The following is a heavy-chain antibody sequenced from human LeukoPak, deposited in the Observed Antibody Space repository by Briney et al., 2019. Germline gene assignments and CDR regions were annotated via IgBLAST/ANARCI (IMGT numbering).Heavy chain of an antibody. D-gene: IGHD4-23*01. CDR2: IYYSASN. CDR3: AREVLVGGKVGWFDP. V-gene: IGHV4-31*03. Sequence: MTSETLSLTSTVSSGSISSGGYYWSWLRQHPGKGLEWIGYIYYSASNYYNPSLKSRVTRSVATSKNQFSLKLSTVTAADTAVYYCAREVLVGGKVGWFDPWGQGNRVTVSS. J-gene: IGHJ5*02. CDR1: SGSISSGGYY.